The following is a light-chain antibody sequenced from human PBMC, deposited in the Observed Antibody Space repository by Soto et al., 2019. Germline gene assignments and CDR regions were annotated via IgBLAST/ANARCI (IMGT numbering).Light chain of an antibody. V-gene: IGKV1-9*01. J-gene: IGKJ4*01. CDR2: VAS. Sequence: DIQLTQSPSFLSASVGDRVTITCRASQDISNYLAWYQQKPGKAPKLLIYVASTLQSGVPSRFSGSGSGTEFTLTISSLQPEDFATYYCQPYNNWSLTFGGGTKVDIK. CDR3: QPYNNWSLT. CDR1: QDISNY.